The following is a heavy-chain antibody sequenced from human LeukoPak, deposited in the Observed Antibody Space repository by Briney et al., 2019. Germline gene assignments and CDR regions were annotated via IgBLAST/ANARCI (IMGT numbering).Heavy chain of an antibody. CDR2: INHSGST. CDR1: GGSFSGYY. CDR3: ARAGSGWTWDYYYYGMDV. J-gene: IGHJ6*02. Sequence: SETLSLTCAVYGGSFSGYYWSWIRQPPGKGLEWIGEINHSGSTNYNPSLKSRVTISVDTSKNQFSLKLSSVTAADTAVYYCARAGSGWTWDYYYYGMDVWGQGTTVTVSS. D-gene: IGHD6-25*01. V-gene: IGHV4-34*01.